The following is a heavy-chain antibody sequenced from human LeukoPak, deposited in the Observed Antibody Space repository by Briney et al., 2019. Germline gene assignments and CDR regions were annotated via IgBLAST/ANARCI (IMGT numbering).Heavy chain of an antibody. V-gene: IGHV4-34*01. Sequence: SETLSLTCAVYGGSFSGCYWSWIRQPPGKGLEWIGEINHSGSTNYNPSLKSRVTISVDTSKNQFSLKLSSVTAADTAVYYCARGSRGAVAGGLDYWGQGTLVTVSS. CDR1: GGSFSGCY. J-gene: IGHJ4*02. D-gene: IGHD6-19*01. CDR2: INHSGST. CDR3: ARGSRGAVAGGLDY.